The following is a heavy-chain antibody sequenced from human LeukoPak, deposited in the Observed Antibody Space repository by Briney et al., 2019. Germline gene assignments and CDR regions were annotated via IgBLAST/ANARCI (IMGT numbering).Heavy chain of an antibody. CDR2: IIPIFGTA. CDR3: ASPLGGDGYNYGY. V-gene: IGHV1-69*13. D-gene: IGHD5-24*01. CDR1: GGTFSSYA. Sequence: SVKVSCKASGGTFSSYAIGWVRQAPGQGLEWMGGIIPIFGTANYAQKFQGRVTITADESTSTAYMELSSLRSEDTAVYYCASPLGGDGYNYGYWGQGTLVTVSS. J-gene: IGHJ4*02.